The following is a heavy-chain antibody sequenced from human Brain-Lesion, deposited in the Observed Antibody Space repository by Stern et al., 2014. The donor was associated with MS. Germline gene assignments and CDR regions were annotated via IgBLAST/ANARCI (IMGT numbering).Heavy chain of an antibody. CDR3: AKDRQWLTYFFDY. V-gene: IGHV3-30*18. D-gene: IGHD3-22*01. J-gene: IGHJ4*02. Sequence: MQLVESGGGVVQHGRPLRLSCAASGFTFSSFGMHWVRQAPGKGLEWVAVISYDGSNKYYADSVKGRFTISRDNSKNTLYMQMNSLRAEDTAVYYCAKDRQWLTYFFDYWGQGSLVTVSS. CDR2: ISYDGSNK. CDR1: GFTFSSFG.